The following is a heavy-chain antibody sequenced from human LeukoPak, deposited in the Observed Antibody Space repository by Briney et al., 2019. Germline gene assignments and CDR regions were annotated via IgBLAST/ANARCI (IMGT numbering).Heavy chain of an antibody. Sequence: ASVKVSCKASGYTFTGYYMHWVRQAPGQGLEWMGWINPNSGGTNYAQKFQGRVTMTRDTSISTAYMELSRLRSDDTAVYYCARAGYCSGGSCYSFFDYWGQGTLVTVSS. CDR3: ARAGYCSGGSCYSFFDY. V-gene: IGHV1-2*02. CDR1: GYTFTGYY. CDR2: INPNSGGT. J-gene: IGHJ4*02. D-gene: IGHD2-15*01.